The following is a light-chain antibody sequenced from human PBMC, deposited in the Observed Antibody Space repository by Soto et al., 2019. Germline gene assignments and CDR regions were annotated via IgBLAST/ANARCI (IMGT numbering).Light chain of an antibody. CDR3: SSYATGSTLVV. Sequence: QSALTQVASVSGSPGQSLTISCTGTSSDGGGYNYVSWYQHHPGKAPRLLIYEVSNRPSGVSNRFSGSKSGNTASLTISGLQAEDEANYYCSSYATGSTLVVFGGGTKLTVL. J-gene: IGLJ2*01. V-gene: IGLV2-14*01. CDR2: EVS. CDR1: SSDGGGYNY.